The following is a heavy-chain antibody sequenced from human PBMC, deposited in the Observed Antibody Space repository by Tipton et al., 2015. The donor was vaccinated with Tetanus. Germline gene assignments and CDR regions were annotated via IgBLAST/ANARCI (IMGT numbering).Heavy chain of an antibody. Sequence: QSGAEVKKPGASVKVSCKASGYTFTDYYLHWVRQAPGQGLEWMGRINPNSGGTNYAQKFQGRVTMTRDTSTSTAYMELRSLRSDDTAVYYCARQVVVAANELGERKRNDAFDIWGQGTMVTVSS. J-gene: IGHJ3*02. V-gene: IGHV1-2*06. CDR1: GYTFTDYY. CDR2: INPNSGGT. D-gene: IGHD2-15*01. CDR3: ARQVVVAANELGERKRNDAFDI.